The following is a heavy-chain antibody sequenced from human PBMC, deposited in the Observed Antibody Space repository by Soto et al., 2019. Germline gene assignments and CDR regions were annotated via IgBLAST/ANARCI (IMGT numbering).Heavy chain of an antibody. CDR3: ARESSRSLRFGVYFDY. Sequence: SETLSLTCTVSGGSISSGGYYWSWIRQHPGKGLEWIGYIYYSGSTYYNPSLKSRVTISVDTSKNQFSLKLSSVTAADTAVYYCARESSRSLRFGVYFDYWGQGTLVTVSS. CDR2: IYYSGST. V-gene: IGHV4-31*03. D-gene: IGHD3-16*01. J-gene: IGHJ4*02. CDR1: GGSISSGGYY.